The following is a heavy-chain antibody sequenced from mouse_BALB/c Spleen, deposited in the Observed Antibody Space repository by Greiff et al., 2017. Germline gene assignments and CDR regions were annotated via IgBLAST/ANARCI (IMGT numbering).Heavy chain of an antibody. CDR1: GFAFSSYD. CDR2: ISSGGGST. D-gene: IGHD1-1*01. Sequence: EVKLMESGGGLVKPGGSLKLSCAASGFAFSSYDMSWVRQTPEKRLEWVAYISSGGGSTYYPDTVKGRFTISRDNAKNTLYLQMSSLKSEDTAMYYCAKGAITTVVDAMDYWGQGTSVTVSS. V-gene: IGHV5-12-1*01. J-gene: IGHJ4*01. CDR3: AKGAITTVVDAMDY.